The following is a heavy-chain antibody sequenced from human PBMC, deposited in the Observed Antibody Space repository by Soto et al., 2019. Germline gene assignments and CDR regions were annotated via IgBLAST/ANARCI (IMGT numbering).Heavy chain of an antibody. D-gene: IGHD6-13*01. J-gene: IGHJ6*02. CDR2: IAVGSGNT. CDR3: ARDRFYSSSWYYGMDV. Sequence: GASVKVSCKASGFTFTSSAVQWVRQARGQRLEWIGWIAVGSGNTNYAQKFQERVTITRDMSTRTAYMELRSLRSDDTAVYYCARDRFYSSSWYYGMDVWGQGTTVTVSS. CDR1: GFTFTSSA. V-gene: IGHV1-58*01.